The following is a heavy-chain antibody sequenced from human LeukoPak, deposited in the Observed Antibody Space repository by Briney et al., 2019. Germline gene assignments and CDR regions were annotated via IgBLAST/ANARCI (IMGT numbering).Heavy chain of an antibody. D-gene: IGHD3-9*01. CDR1: GGTFSSYA. J-gene: IGHJ4*02. CDR2: IRGDNGNT. Sequence: ASVKVSCKASGGTFSSYAISWVRQAPGQGLEWVGWIRGDNGNTNHAQKLQGRVTMTTDTSTSTAYMELRSLGSDETAVYYCARVDLLTGYYFFDYWGQGTLVTVSS. CDR3: ARVDLLTGYYFFDY. V-gene: IGHV1-18*01.